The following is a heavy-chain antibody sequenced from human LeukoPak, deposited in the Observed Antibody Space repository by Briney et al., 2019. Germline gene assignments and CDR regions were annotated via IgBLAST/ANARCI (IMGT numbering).Heavy chain of an antibody. Sequence: GGSLRLSCAASGFTFSSYAMSWVRQAPGKGLEWVSAISGSGGSTYYADSVKGRFTISRENSKNTLYLQMNSLRAEDTAVYYCAKGLRFLEWLLFTPFDYWGQGTLVTVSS. V-gene: IGHV3-23*01. CDR1: GFTFSSYA. CDR2: ISGSGGST. CDR3: AKGLRFLEWLLFTPFDY. J-gene: IGHJ4*02. D-gene: IGHD3-3*01.